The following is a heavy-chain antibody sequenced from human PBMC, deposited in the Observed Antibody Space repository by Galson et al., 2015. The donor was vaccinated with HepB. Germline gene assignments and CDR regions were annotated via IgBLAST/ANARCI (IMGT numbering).Heavy chain of an antibody. J-gene: IGHJ4*02. Sequence: SVKVSCKASGYTFTSYAMHWVRQAPGRRLEWMGWINAGNGNTKYSQKFQGRVTITRDTSASTAYMELSSLRSEDTAVYYCARGYSYGYFDYWGQGTLVTVSS. D-gene: IGHD5-18*01. CDR3: ARGYSYGYFDY. CDR2: INAGNGNT. CDR1: GYTFTSYA. V-gene: IGHV1-3*01.